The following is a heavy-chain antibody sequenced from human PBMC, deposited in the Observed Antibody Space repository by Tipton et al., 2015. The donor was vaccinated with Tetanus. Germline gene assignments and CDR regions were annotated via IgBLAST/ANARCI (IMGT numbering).Heavy chain of an antibody. CDR1: GGSVDSGSYH. Sequence: TLSLTCSVSGGSVDSGSYHWAWIRQPPGKGLEWIGSVHYTGATYLNPSLMSRVTISVDTSKNQFSLKLSSVTAADTAVYYCARGTGDYWGQGTLVTVSS. CDR2: VHYTGAT. J-gene: IGHJ4*02. D-gene: IGHD1-14*01. CDR3: ARGTGDY. V-gene: IGHV4-39*07.